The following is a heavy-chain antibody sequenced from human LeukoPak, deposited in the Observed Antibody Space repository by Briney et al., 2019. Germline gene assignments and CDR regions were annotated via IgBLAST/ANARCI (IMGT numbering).Heavy chain of an antibody. Sequence: SETLSLTCTVSGGSISSYYWSWIRQPPGKGLEWIGYIYYSGSTNYNPSLKSRVTISVDTSKNQFSLKLSSVTAADTAVYYCARDYGPGSYYNFHDAFDTWGQGTMVTVSS. J-gene: IGHJ3*02. CDR1: GGSISSYY. CDR3: ARDYGPGSYYNFHDAFDT. CDR2: IYYSGST. V-gene: IGHV4-59*01. D-gene: IGHD3-10*01.